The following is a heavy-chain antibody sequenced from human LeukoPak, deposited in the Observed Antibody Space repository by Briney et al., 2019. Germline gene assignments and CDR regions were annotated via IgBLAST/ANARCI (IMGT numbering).Heavy chain of an antibody. CDR3: ATALPFRLDH. J-gene: IGHJ4*02. CDR1: GGSISSSNW. V-gene: IGHV4-4*02. D-gene: IGHD6-19*01. CDR2: IYHSGNT. Sequence: SGSLSLTCAVSGGSISSSNWWCWVRQPPGKGLEWIGEIYHSGNTNYNPSLKSRVIISVDYSKNQFSLKLSSVTAADTDVYYCATALPFRLDHWGQGTLVTVSS.